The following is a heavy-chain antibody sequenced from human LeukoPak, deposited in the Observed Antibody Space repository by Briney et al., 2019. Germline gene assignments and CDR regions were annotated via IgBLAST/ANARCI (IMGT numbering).Heavy chain of an antibody. Sequence: KPSETLSLTCSVFGGSISNYYWSWIRQPPGKGLEWIGYAYYSGSTTYNPSLESRVTISVDTSKNQFSLKLTAVTAADTAVYYCARNSAVATSLSWFDPWGQGTLVTVSS. CDR2: AYYSGST. V-gene: IGHV4-59*08. J-gene: IGHJ5*02. D-gene: IGHD6-19*01. CDR1: GGSISNYY. CDR3: ARNSAVATSLSWFDP.